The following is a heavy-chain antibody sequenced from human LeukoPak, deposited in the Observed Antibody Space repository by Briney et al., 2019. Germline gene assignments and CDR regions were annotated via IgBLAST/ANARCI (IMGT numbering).Heavy chain of an antibody. Sequence: ASVKVSCKASGYTFTGYYMHWVRQAPGQGLEWMGWIYPNSGGTNSAQKFQGRVTMTRDTSISTAYMELSRLRSDDTAVYYCARDWGRVTMVRGVIGYWGQGTLVIVSS. D-gene: IGHD3-10*01. V-gene: IGHV1-2*02. J-gene: IGHJ4*02. CDR1: GYTFTGYY. CDR3: ARDWGRVTMVRGVIGY. CDR2: IYPNSGGT.